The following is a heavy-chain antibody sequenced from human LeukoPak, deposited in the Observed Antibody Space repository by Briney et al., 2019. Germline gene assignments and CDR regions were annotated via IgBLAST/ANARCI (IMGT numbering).Heavy chain of an antibody. V-gene: IGHV1-46*01. D-gene: IGHD3-10*01. CDR3: ARDSGNFHYDMDV. CDR1: GYTFTSYD. Sequence: ASVKVSCKASGYTFTSYDINWVRQAPGQGLEWMGVKFSHDGTTSYTQNFQGRLTMTRDTSTSTVYMELSSLRSEDTAVYYCARDSGNFHYDMDVWGQGTTVIVSS. J-gene: IGHJ6*02. CDR2: KFSHDGTT.